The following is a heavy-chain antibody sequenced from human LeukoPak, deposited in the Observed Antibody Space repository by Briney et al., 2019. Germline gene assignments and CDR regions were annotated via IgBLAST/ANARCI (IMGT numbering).Heavy chain of an antibody. CDR2: INPSGSST. Sequence: VASVKVSCKASGYTFTSYNIDWMRQAPGQGLEWMGMINPSGSSTSNAQKFQGRVIMTRDTSTSTVYMELNSLRSEDTAVYYCAREREAALCFDYWGQGTLVTVSS. CDR3: AREREAALCFDY. D-gene: IGHD6-25*01. J-gene: IGHJ4*02. CDR1: GYTFTSYN. V-gene: IGHV1-46*01.